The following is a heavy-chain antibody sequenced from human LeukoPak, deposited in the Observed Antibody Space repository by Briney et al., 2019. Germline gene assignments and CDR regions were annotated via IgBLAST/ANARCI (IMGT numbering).Heavy chain of an antibody. Sequence: ASVKVSCKASGGTFSSYAISWVRQAPGQGLEWMGGIIPIFGTANYAQKFQGRVTITADKSTSTAYMELSSLRSEDTAVYYCARGLNDYSNPNWFDPWGQGTLVTVSS. CDR3: ARGLNDYSNPNWFDP. CDR1: GGTFSSYA. J-gene: IGHJ5*02. V-gene: IGHV1-69*06. D-gene: IGHD4-11*01. CDR2: IIPIFGTA.